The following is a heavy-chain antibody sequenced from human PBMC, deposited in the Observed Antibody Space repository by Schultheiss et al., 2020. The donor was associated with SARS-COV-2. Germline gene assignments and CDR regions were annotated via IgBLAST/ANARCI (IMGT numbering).Heavy chain of an antibody. D-gene: IGHD3-22*01. CDR3: TSSITMIQRGGGY. CDR2: IYHSGST. J-gene: IGHJ4*02. Sequence: SQTLSLTCAVYGGSFSGYYWSWIRQPPGKGLEWIGEIYHSGSTNYNPSLKSRVTISVDTSKDQFSLKLSSVTAADTAVYYCTSSITMIQRGGGYWGQGTLVTVSS. CDR1: GGSFSGYY. V-gene: IGHV4-34*01.